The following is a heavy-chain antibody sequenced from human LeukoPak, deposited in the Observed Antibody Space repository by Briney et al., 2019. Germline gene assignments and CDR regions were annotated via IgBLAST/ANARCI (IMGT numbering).Heavy chain of an antibody. V-gene: IGHV3-21*01. J-gene: IGHJ4*02. CDR1: GFTFSSYS. CDR2: ISSSSSYI. D-gene: IGHD1-26*01. Sequence: GGSLRLSCAASGFTFSSYSMNWVRQAPGKGLEWVSSISSSSSYIYYADSVKGRFTISRDNAKNSLYLQMNSLRAEDTAVYYCATRSGSWYDWSFDYWGQGTLVTVSS. CDR3: ATRSGSWYDWSFDY.